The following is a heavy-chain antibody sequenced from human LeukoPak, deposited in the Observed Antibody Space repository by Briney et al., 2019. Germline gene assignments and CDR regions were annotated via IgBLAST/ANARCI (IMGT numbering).Heavy chain of an antibody. CDR3: ARGSGRSYGYDY. CDR1: GGSISSYY. D-gene: IGHD5-18*01. V-gene: IGHV4-59*01. CDR2: IYYSGST. Sequence: SETLSLTCTVSGGSISSYYWSWIRQPPGKGLEWIGYIYYSGSTNYNPSLKSRVTISVDTSKSQFSLKLSSVTAADTAVYYCARGSGRSYGYDYWGQGTLVTVSS. J-gene: IGHJ4*02.